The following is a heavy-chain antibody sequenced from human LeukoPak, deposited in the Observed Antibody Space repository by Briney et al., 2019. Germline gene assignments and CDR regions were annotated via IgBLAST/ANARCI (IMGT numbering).Heavy chain of an antibody. CDR1: GYTFTSYD. D-gene: IGHD2-15*01. Sequence: GASVKVSCKASGYTFTSYDINWVRQATGQGLEWMGWMNPNSGNTGYAQKFQGRVTMTRDTSISTVYMELSRLRSDDTAVYYCARVLVVVVARGAFDIWGQGTMVTVSS. V-gene: IGHV1-8*01. J-gene: IGHJ3*02. CDR2: MNPNSGNT. CDR3: ARVLVVVVARGAFDI.